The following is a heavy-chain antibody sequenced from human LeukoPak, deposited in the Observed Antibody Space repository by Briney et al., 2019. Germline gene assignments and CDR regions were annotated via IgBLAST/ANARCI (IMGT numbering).Heavy chain of an antibody. V-gene: IGHV3-53*01. CDR1: GFTFSNNY. CDR3: ARGDRGTGQHFDY. D-gene: IGHD1-1*01. CDR2: IFAGVGT. Sequence: GGSLRLTCAASGFTFSNNYMTWVRQAPGKGLEWVSIIFAGVGTYYADPVRGRFTISRDNSKNTLYLQMNSLEAEDAAVYYCARGDRGTGQHFDYWGQGTLVTVS. J-gene: IGHJ4*02.